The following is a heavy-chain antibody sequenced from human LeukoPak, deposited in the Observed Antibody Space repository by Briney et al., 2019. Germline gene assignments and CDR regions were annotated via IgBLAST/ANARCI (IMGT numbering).Heavy chain of an antibody. CDR3: ARGRRGSGSHFFDY. CDR1: GGSISSGGYY. Sequence: PSETLSLTCTVSGGSISSGGYYWSWIRQHPGKGLEWIGYIYYSGSTYYNPSLKSRVTISVDTSKNQFSLKLSSVTAADTAVYYCARGRRGSGSHFFDYWGQGTLVTVSS. J-gene: IGHJ4*02. V-gene: IGHV4-31*03. CDR2: IYYSGST. D-gene: IGHD3-10*01.